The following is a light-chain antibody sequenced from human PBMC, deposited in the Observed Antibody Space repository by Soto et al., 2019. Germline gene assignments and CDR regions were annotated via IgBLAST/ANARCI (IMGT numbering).Light chain of an antibody. CDR3: QQYNNWPPT. CDR1: QSVSSN. V-gene: IGKV3-15*01. Sequence: EIVMTQSPATLSVSPGERATLSCRASQSVSSNLAWYQQKPGQAPRLLIYGASTRATGIPARFSGSGSGTEFTVTIISLQSEDFAVYYCQQYNNWPPTFGQGTKLEIK. J-gene: IGKJ2*01. CDR2: GAS.